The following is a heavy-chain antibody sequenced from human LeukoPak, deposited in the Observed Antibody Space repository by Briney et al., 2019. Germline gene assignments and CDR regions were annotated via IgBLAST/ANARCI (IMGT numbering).Heavy chain of an antibody. CDR2: ISWNSGSI. J-gene: IGHJ6*03. CDR1: GFTFDDHA. V-gene: IGHV3-9*01. Sequence: GRSLRLSCAAFGFTFDDHAMHWGRQAPGKGLEWVSSISWNSGSIGYAHSVKGRFTISRDNAKNSLYLEMNSLRAEDTALYYCVESMGAVLIYYYMDVWGKEPTLSLSS. D-gene: IGHD3-16*01. CDR3: VESMGAVLIYYYMDV.